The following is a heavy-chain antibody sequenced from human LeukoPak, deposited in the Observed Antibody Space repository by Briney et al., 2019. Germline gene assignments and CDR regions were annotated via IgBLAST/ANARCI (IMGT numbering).Heavy chain of an antibody. J-gene: IGHJ5*01. D-gene: IGHD6-13*01. V-gene: IGHV1-69*04. CDR1: GGTFSSYG. CDR2: IIPMFDIR. Sequence: ASVKVSCKASGGTFSSYGFNWVRQAPGQGLEWMGRIIPMFDIRNYAQKFQGRLTITADKSTSTAYMELSSLRSDDTALYYCAREASSFNNWFDSWGQGTLVTVSS. CDR3: AREASSFNNWFDS.